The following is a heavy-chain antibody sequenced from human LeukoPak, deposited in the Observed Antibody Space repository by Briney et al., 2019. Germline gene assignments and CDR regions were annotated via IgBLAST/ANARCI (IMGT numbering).Heavy chain of an antibody. CDR1: GFTFDDYG. CDR3: ARTGGAHTAMVLY. Sequence: PGGSLRLSCATSGFTFDDYGMGWVRHVPGEGLEWVSGINWHGGATCYADSLRGLITISRDTAKNSIYLDMSSMRVDDTAVYYCARTGGAHTAMVLYWGHGTLITVSS. CDR2: INWHGGAT. J-gene: IGHJ4*01. V-gene: IGHV3-20*04. D-gene: IGHD5-18*01.